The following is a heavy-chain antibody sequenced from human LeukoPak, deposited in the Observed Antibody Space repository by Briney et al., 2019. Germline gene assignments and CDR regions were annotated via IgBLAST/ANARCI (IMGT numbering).Heavy chain of an antibody. V-gene: IGHV4-30-2*01. CDR3: ARLGTGTTGGYFDY. J-gene: IGHJ4*02. CDR2: IYHSGST. CDR1: GGSISSGRYY. Sequence: SETLSLTCTVSGGSISSGRYYWSWIRQPPGMGLEWIGFIYHSGSTHYNPSLKSRVTISVDTSKNQFSLKLSSVTAADTAVYYCARLGTGTTGGYFDYWGQGTLVTVSS. D-gene: IGHD1-7*01.